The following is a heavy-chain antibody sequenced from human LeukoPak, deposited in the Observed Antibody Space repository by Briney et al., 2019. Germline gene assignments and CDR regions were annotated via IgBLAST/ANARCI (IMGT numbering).Heavy chain of an antibody. CDR1: GFTFSNYG. V-gene: IGHV3-30*03. CDR3: ARSPYGSGSYYPFDY. J-gene: IGHJ4*02. D-gene: IGHD3-10*01. CDR2: ISYDGRSE. Sequence: GGSLRLSCAASGFTFSNYGMHWVRQAPGKRLEWVGVISYDGRSEYYADSVKGRFSISRDNPKNTLYLQMNSLRAEDTAVYYCARSPYGSGSYYPFDYWGQGTLVAVSS.